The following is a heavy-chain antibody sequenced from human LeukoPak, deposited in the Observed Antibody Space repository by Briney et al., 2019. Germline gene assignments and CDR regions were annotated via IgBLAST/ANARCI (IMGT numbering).Heavy chain of an antibody. J-gene: IGHJ5*02. CDR2: FYHSGSV. D-gene: IGHD6-19*01. Sequence: NPSETLSLTCTVSGGSISSYYWSWIRQPPGKGLQWIGHFYHSGSVNYNPSLNSRVTISLDTSKNQVSLRLSSVTAADTAAYYCARGYSSGWQGRNWFDPWGRESWSPSPQ. CDR3: ARGYSSGWQGRNWFDP. V-gene: IGHV4-59*01. CDR1: GGSISSYY.